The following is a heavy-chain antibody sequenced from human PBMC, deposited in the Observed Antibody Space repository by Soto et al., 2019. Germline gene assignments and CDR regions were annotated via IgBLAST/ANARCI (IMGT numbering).Heavy chain of an antibody. CDR3: ARDVSGVCAARPSLGYYYGMDV. V-gene: IGHV1-69*13. J-gene: IGHJ6*01. Sequence: SVKVSCKASGGTFSSYAISWVRQAPGQGLEWMGGIIPIFGTANYAQKFQGRVTITADESTSTAYMELRSLRSEDTAVYYCARDVSGVCAARPSLGYYYGMDVWGQGTKVTVSS. D-gene: IGHD6-6*01. CDR1: GGTFSSYA. CDR2: IIPIFGTA.